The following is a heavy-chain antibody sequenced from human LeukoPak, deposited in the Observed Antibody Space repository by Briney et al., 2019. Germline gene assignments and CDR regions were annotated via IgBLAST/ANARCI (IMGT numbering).Heavy chain of an antibody. CDR2: IYYSGST. J-gene: IGHJ6*02. CDR3: ARAPGVAYDSSGYYSYYYYGMDV. D-gene: IGHD3-22*01. CDR1: GGSISSSSYY. V-gene: IGHV4-39*07. Sequence: SETLSLTCTVSGGSISSSSYYWGWIRQPPGKGLEWIGSIYYSGSTYYNPSLKSRVTISVDTSKNQFSLKLSSVTAADTAVYYCARAPGVAYDSSGYYSYYYYGMDVWGQGTTVTVSS.